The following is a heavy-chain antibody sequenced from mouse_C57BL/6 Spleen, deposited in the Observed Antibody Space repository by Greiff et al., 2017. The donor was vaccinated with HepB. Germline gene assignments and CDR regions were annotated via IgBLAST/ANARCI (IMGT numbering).Heavy chain of an antibody. V-gene: IGHV1-19*01. Sequence: EVKLMESGPVLVKPGASVKMSCKASGYTFTDYYMNWVKQSHGKSLEWIGVINPYNGGTSYNQKFKGKATLTVDKSSSTAYMELNSLTSEDSAVYYCARRRGDGYPFAYWGQGTLVTVSA. CDR2: INPYNGGT. J-gene: IGHJ3*01. D-gene: IGHD2-3*01. CDR3: ARRRGDGYPFAY. CDR1: GYTFTDYY.